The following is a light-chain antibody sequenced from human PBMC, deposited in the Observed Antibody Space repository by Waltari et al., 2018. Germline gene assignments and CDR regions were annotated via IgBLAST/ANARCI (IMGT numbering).Light chain of an antibody. CDR1: SPNIGKNF. J-gene: IGLJ3*02. V-gene: IGLV1-47*01. Sequence: QSVVTQPPSASGTPGQRVTISCSGSSPNIGKNFVYWYHQSPGTAPKLLIYRNNQRPSGVPDRFSGSKSGTSASLAISGLRSEDESDYYCATWDDSLRGGVFGGGTKLTVL. CDR2: RNN. CDR3: ATWDDSLRGGV.